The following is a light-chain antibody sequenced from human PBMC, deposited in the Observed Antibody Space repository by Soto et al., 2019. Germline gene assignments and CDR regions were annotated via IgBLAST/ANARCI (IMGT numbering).Light chain of an antibody. J-gene: IGKJ3*01. V-gene: IGKV3-20*01. CDR2: GAS. CDR3: QQYSSSPPEFT. Sequence: EIVLTQSPGTLSLSLGERATLSCRASQSVSSSYLAWYQQRPGQAPRLLIFGASYRATGIPDRFSGSGSGTDFTLTISRLEPEDFAVYYCQQYSSSPPEFTFGPGTKVDSK. CDR1: QSVSSSY.